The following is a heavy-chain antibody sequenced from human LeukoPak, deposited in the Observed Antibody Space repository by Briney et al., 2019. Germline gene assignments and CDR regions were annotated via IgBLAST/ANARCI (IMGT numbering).Heavy chain of an antibody. D-gene: IGHD1-26*01. CDR1: GFPFSISA. CDR3: AKAIVGVSGLGY. V-gene: IGHV3-23*01. Sequence: PGGSLRLSCAASGFPFSISAMSWVRQAPGKGLEWVSAISGSGTSTYYADSVRGRFNISRDTSKITLYLQMNSLRAEDTALYYCAKAIVGVSGLGYWGQGTLVTVSS. J-gene: IGHJ4*02. CDR2: ISGSGTST.